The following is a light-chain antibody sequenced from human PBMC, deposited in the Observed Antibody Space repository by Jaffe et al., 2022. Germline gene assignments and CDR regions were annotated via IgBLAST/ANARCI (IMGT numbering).Light chain of an antibody. CDR2: WAS. Sequence: DIVMTQSPDSVAVSLGERATINCKSSQSVLYSSNNKKYISWYQQKQGQPPKLLIYWASTRESGVPDRFTGSGSGTDFTLTISSLQAEDVAVYYCQQYYSTPFTFGPGTKVDIK. CDR3: QQYYSTPFT. CDR1: QSVLYSSNNKKY. V-gene: IGKV4-1*01. J-gene: IGKJ3*01.